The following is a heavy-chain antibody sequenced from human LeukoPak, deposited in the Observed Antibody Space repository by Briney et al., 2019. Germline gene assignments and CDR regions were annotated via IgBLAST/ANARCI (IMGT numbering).Heavy chain of an antibody. J-gene: IGHJ6*02. CDR3: ARGSGYYYGMDV. CDR2: IYYSGST. V-gene: IGHV4-30-4*01. Sequence: SQTLSHTCTVSGGSISSGDYYWSWIRQPPGEGLEWIGYIYYSGSTYYNPSLKSRVTISVDTSKNQFSLKLSSVTAADTAVYYCARGSGYYYGMDVWGQGTTVTVSS. CDR1: GGSISSGDYY.